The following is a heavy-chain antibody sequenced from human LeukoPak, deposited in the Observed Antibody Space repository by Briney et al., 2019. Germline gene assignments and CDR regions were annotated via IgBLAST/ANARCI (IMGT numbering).Heavy chain of an antibody. D-gene: IGHD3-22*01. V-gene: IGHV3-23*01. J-gene: IGHJ4*02. Sequence: GGSLRLSCAVSGITVSNYGMSWVREAPGKGLEWGAGISGSGGGTNYADSVKGPFTISRDNFKNTLYLQMNSLRAEDTAVYFCAKRGVVIRVILVGFHKESYYFDSCGQGALVTVSS. CDR1: GITVSNYG. CDR2: ISGSGGGT. CDR3: AKRGVVIRVILVGFHKESYYFDS.